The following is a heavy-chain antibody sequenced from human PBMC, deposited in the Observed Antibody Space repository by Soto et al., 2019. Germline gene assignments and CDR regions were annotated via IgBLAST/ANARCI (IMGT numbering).Heavy chain of an antibody. D-gene: IGHD3-22*01. V-gene: IGHV1-69*13. CDR2: IIPIFGTA. CDR3: ARGDCYDSSGPIGGHYYYGMDV. CDR1: GGTFSSYA. J-gene: IGHJ6*02. Sequence: SVKVSCKASGGTFSSYAISWVRQAPGQGLEWMGGIIPIFGTANYAQKFQGRVTITADESTSTAYMELSSLRSEDPAVYYCARGDCYDSSGPIGGHYYYGMDVWGQGTTVTVSS.